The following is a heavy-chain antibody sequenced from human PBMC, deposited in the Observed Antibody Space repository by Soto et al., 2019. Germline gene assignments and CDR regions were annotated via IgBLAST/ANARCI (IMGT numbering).Heavy chain of an antibody. CDR1: GFTFSSYG. J-gene: IGHJ4*02. Sequence: GGSLRLSCAASGFTFSSYGMHWVRQAPGKGLEWVAVISYDGSNKYYADSVKGRFTISRDNSKNTLYLQMNSLRAEDTAAYYCANDRNSWWRPRSFDYWGQGTLVTVSS. D-gene: IGHD2-21*02. CDR3: ANDRNSWWRPRSFDY. CDR2: ISYDGSNK. V-gene: IGHV3-30*18.